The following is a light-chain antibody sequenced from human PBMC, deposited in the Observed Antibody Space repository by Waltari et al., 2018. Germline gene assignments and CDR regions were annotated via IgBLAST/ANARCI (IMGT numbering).Light chain of an antibody. Sequence: DIQLTQSPSSLSASVGDRVTINCRASQDIKGALAWFQHQPGKAPKTLIYDISTRQSGVPSRFGGSGSGTDFTLTIDSLQPDDFATYYCQHYYYYPFTFGGGTKVEVK. V-gene: IGKV1-16*01. CDR3: QHYYYYPFT. CDR2: DIS. CDR1: QDIKGA. J-gene: IGKJ4*01.